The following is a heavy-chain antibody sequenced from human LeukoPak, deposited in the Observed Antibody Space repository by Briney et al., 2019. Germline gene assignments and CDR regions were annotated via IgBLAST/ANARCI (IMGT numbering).Heavy chain of an antibody. CDR3: ARVYSTGFFFFDY. Sequence: GGSLRLSCAASGFTFSNYAMHWVRQAPGKGLQWVAGISYDASSQFHADSVKGRFTISRDNSKSTLYLQMNSLRAEDTAVYYCARVYSTGFFFFDYGAKETLATVPS. CDR1: GFTFSNYA. CDR2: ISYDASSQ. V-gene: IGHV3-30*01. D-gene: IGHD2/OR15-2a*01. J-gene: IGHJ4*02.